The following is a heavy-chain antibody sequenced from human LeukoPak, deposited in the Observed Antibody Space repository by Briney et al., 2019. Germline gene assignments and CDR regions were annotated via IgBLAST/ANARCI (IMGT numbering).Heavy chain of an antibody. V-gene: IGHV3-7*05. CDR2: IKQDGSET. CDR3: ARDPDSPVPIDY. CDR1: GFTFTNYW. D-gene: IGHD1-14*01. Sequence: GGSLRLSCVASGFTFTNYWMSWVRQAPGKGLEGVAHIKQDGSETYYVDTVKGRFTISRDNAKNSLYLQMNSLRAEDTAVYYCARDPDSPVPIDYWGQGTLVTVSS. J-gene: IGHJ4*02.